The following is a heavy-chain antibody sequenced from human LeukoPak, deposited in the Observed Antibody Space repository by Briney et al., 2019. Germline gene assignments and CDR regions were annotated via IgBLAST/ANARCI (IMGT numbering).Heavy chain of an antibody. V-gene: IGHV4-34*01. CDR2: INHSGST. D-gene: IGHD4-17*01. CDR3: ARGLEEATVTTGDWFDP. CDR1: GGSFSGYY. J-gene: IGHJ5*02. Sequence: SETLSLTCAVYGGSFSGYYWSWIRQPPGKGLEWIGEINHSGSTNYNPSLKSRVTISVDTSKNQFSLKLSSVTAADTAVYYCARGLEEATVTTGDWFDPWGQGTLVTVSS.